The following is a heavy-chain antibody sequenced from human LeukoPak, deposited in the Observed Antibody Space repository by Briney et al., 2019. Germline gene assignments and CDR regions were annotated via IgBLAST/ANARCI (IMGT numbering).Heavy chain of an antibody. CDR2: IDPSDSYT. J-gene: IGHJ3*02. Sequence: PGESLRISCTGSGYSFTSYWISWVRQTPGKGLEWMGRIDPSDSYTNYSPSFQGHVTISADESISTAYLQWSSLKASDTAMYYGARPGGTIRKIDDAFDIWGQGTMVTVSS. D-gene: IGHD3-3*02. CDR3: ARPGGTIRKIDDAFDI. V-gene: IGHV5-10-1*01. CDR1: GYSFTSYW.